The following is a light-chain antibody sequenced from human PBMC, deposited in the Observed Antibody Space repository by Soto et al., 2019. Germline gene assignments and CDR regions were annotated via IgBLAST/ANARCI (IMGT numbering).Light chain of an antibody. CDR2: DAS. V-gene: IGKV3-11*01. Sequence: EIVLTQSPATLSLSPGERATLSCRASQSVSSYLAWYQQKPGQAPRLLIYDASNRATGIPARFSGSGSGTDFTLPISSLEPEDFAVYYCQQRSNWPPLTFGGGTKVEI. J-gene: IGKJ4*01. CDR3: QQRSNWPPLT. CDR1: QSVSSY.